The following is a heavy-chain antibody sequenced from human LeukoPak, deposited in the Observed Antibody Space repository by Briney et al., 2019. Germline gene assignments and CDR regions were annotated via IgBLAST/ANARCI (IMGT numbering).Heavy chain of an antibody. CDR1: GFTFSTYS. Sequence: GGSLRLSCAASGFTFSTYSMKWVRQAPGKGLEWVSSISSSSSYIYYADSVKGRFTISRDNAKNSLYLQMNSLRAEDTAVYYCARDPYYDSSGYSDFDYWGQGTLVTVSS. CDR2: ISSSSSYI. J-gene: IGHJ4*02. D-gene: IGHD3-22*01. V-gene: IGHV3-21*01. CDR3: ARDPYYDSSGYSDFDY.